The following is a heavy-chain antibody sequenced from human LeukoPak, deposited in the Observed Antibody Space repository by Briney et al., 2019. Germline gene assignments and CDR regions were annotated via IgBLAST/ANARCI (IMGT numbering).Heavy chain of an antibody. V-gene: IGHV4-4*07. Sequence: PSETLSLTCTVSGGSISSYYWSWIRQPAGKGLEWIGRIYTSGSTNYNPSLKSRVTMSVDTSKNQFSLKLSSVTAADTAVYYCVREYSSSSHYYYMDVWGKGTTVTVSS. J-gene: IGHJ6*03. D-gene: IGHD6-6*01. CDR3: VREYSSSSHYYYMDV. CDR2: IYTSGST. CDR1: GGSISSYY.